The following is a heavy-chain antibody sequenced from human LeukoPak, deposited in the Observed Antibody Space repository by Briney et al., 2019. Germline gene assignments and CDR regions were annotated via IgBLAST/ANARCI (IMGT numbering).Heavy chain of an antibody. D-gene: IGHD3-22*01. CDR3: ARGFINYYDSSGTNLGEWFDP. J-gene: IGHJ5*02. V-gene: IGHV4-39*01. CDR2: IYYGGST. Sequence: SETLSLTCTVSGGSISSSSYYWGWIRQPPGKGLEWIGSIYYGGSTYYNPSLKSRVTISVDTSKNQFSLKLSSVTAADTAVYYCARGFINYYDSSGTNLGEWFDPWGQGTLVTVSS. CDR1: GGSISSSSYY.